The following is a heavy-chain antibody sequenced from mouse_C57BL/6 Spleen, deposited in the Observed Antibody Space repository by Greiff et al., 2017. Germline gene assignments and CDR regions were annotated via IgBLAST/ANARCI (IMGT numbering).Heavy chain of an antibody. V-gene: IGHV5-17*01. CDR3: ARWAYGGYYFAY. D-gene: IGHD2-3*01. CDR2: ISSGSSTI. CDR1: GFTLSDYG. Sequence: EVMLVESGGGLVKPGGSLKLSCAASGFTLSDYGMHWVRQAPEKGLEWVAYISSGSSTIYYADTVKGRFTISRDNAKNTLFLQMTSLRSEDTAMYYCARWAYGGYYFAYWGQGTLVTVSA. J-gene: IGHJ3*01.